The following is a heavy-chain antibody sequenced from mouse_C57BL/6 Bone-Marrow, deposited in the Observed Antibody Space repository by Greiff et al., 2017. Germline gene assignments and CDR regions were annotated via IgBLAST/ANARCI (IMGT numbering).Heavy chain of an antibody. CDR1: GFTFSSYA. J-gene: IGHJ3*01. D-gene: IGHD1-1*01. V-gene: IGHV5-4*03. CDR3: ANGSSSWFAY. CDR2: ISDGGSYT. Sequence: EVNLVESGGGLVKPGGSLKLSCAASGFTFSSYAMSWVRQTPEKRLEWVATISDGGSYTYYPDNVKGRFTISRDNAKNNLYLQMSHLKSEDTAMYYCANGSSSWFAYWGQGTLVTVSA.